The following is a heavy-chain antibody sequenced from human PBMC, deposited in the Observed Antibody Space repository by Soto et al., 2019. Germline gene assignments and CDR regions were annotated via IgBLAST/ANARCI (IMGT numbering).Heavy chain of an antibody. D-gene: IGHD3-9*01. V-gene: IGHV1-46*01. J-gene: IGHJ5*02. CDR2: INPSGGSI. CDR1: GYTFTSYY. CDR3: ARDLKFTVSTLGNCFDP. Sequence: ASVKVSCKASGYTFTSYYMHWVRQAPGQGLEWMGIINPSGGSISYAQKFQGRVTMTRDTSTSTVYMELSSLRSEDTAVYYCARDLKFTVSTLGNCFDPWGQGTLVTVSS.